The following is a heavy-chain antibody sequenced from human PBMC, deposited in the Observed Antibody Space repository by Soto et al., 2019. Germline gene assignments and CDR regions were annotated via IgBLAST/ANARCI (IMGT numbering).Heavy chain of an antibody. CDR1: GYTFTSYG. Sequence: GASVKVSCKASGYTFTSYGISWVRQAPGQGLEWMGWISAYNGNTNHAQKLQGRVTMTTDTSTSTAYMELRSLRSDDTAVYYCARDMSTVTPYAFEIWGQGTMVTVSS. D-gene: IGHD4-4*01. J-gene: IGHJ3*02. V-gene: IGHV1-18*01. CDR3: ARDMSTVTPYAFEI. CDR2: ISAYNGNT.